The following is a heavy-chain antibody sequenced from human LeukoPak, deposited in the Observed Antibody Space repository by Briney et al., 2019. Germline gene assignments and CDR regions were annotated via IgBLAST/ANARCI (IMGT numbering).Heavy chain of an antibody. V-gene: IGHV3-23*01. CDR1: GFTFSSYA. Sequence: GSLRLSCAASGFTFSSYAMSWVRQAPGKGLGWVSAISGSGGSTYYADSVKGRFTISRDNSKNTLYLQMNSLRAEDTAVYYCAKDSSSSDHYYYYGMDVWGQGTTVTVSS. D-gene: IGHD6-13*01. CDR3: AKDSSSSDHYYYYGMDV. CDR2: ISGSGGST. J-gene: IGHJ6*02.